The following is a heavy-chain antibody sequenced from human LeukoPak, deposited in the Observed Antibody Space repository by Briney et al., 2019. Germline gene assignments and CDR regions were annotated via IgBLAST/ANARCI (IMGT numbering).Heavy chain of an antibody. Sequence: GGSLRLSCAASGFTFNIYWMPWVRQVPGKGLEWVSQIHGDGSGTSYADSVRGRFTISRDNAQNTLYLHMSSLRVEDTAVYYCARDRTYSSDYWGQGTLVTVSS. J-gene: IGHJ4*02. D-gene: IGHD6-13*01. V-gene: IGHV3-74*01. CDR2: IHGDGSGT. CDR1: GFTFNIYW. CDR3: ARDRTYSSDY.